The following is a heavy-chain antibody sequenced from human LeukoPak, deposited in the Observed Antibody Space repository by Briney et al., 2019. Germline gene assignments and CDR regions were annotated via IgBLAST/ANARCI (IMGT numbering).Heavy chain of an antibody. CDR1: RFTFSSYG. V-gene: IGHV3-23*01. Sequence: GGSLRLSCAASRFTFSSYGMSWVRQAPGKGLEWVSAISGSGGSTYYADSVKGRFTISRDNSKNTLYLQMNSLRAEDTAIYYCAKDQAYCGGDCYPEVFDYWGRGTLVTVSS. CDR2: ISGSGGST. J-gene: IGHJ4*02. CDR3: AKDQAYCGGDCYPEVFDY. D-gene: IGHD2-21*02.